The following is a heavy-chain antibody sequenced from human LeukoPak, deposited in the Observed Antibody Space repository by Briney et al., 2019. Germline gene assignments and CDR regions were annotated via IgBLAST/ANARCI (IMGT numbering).Heavy chain of an antibody. Sequence: SVKVSCKASGGTFSSYAISWVRQAPGQGLEWMGGIIPIFGTANYAQKFQGRVTITADESTSTAYMELNSLRAEDTAVYYCAKDGIRYPTYYFDYWGQGTLVTVSS. CDR1: GGTFSSYA. D-gene: IGHD1-26*01. J-gene: IGHJ4*02. CDR3: AKDGIRYPTYYFDY. CDR2: IIPIFGTA. V-gene: IGHV1-69*13.